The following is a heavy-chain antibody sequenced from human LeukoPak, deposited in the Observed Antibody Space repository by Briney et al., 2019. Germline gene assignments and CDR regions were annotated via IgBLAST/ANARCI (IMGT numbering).Heavy chain of an antibody. CDR1: GYTFTSYG. CDR3: ASRKYYYGSGSWVYYYYGMDV. V-gene: IGHV1-8*02. D-gene: IGHD3-10*01. CDR2: MNPNSGNT. Sequence: GASVKVSCKASGYTFTSYGISWVRQATGQGLEWMGWMNPNSGNTGYAQKFQGRVTMTRNTSISTAYMELSSLRSEDTAVYYCASRKYYYGSGSWVYYYYGMDVWGQGTTVTVSS. J-gene: IGHJ6*02.